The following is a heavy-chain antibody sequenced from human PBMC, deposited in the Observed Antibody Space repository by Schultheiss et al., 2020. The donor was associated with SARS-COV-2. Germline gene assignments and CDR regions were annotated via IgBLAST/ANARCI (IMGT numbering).Heavy chain of an antibody. CDR1: GGSISSSSYY. CDR3: ASYITIFGVVITRAFDI. CDR2: IYYSGST. D-gene: IGHD3-3*01. J-gene: IGHJ3*02. V-gene: IGHV4-39*01. Sequence: SQTLSLTCTVSGGSISSSSYYWGWIRQPPGKGLEWIGSIYYSGSTYYNPSLKSRVTISVDTSKNQFSLKLSSVTAADTAVYYCASYITIFGVVITRAFDIWGQGTMVTVSS.